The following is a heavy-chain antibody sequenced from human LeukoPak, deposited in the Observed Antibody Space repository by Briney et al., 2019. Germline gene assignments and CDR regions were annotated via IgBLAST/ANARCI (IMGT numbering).Heavy chain of an antibody. Sequence: GGSLRLSCAASGFTFSSYAMHWVRQAPGKGLEWVAVISYDGSNKYYADSVKGRFTISRDNSKNTLYLQMNSLRAEDTAVYYCARVELGYCSGGSCFHFDYWGQGTLVTVSS. D-gene: IGHD2-15*01. CDR3: ARVELGYCSGGSCFHFDY. J-gene: IGHJ4*02. CDR2: ISYDGSNK. V-gene: IGHV3-30*04. CDR1: GFTFSSYA.